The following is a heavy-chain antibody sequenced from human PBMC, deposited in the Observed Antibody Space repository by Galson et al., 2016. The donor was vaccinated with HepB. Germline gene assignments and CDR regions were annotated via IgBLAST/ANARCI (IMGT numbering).Heavy chain of an antibody. CDR3: TTGPNCVGDCYSARYDH. J-gene: IGHJ4*02. CDR1: GFTFDDYA. CDR2: ISWNSGSI. D-gene: IGHD2-21*02. V-gene: IGHV3-9*01. Sequence: SLRLSCAASGFTFDDYAMHWVRQAPGKGLEWVSGISWNSGSIGYADSVKGRFTISRDNAKNSLYLQMNSLRAEDTALYYCTTGPNCVGDCYSARYDHWGQGTLVTVSS.